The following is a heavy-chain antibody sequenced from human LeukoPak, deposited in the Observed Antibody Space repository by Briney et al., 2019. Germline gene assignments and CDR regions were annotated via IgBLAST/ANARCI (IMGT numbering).Heavy chain of an antibody. CDR3: ARMKAAAGYRADY. D-gene: IGHD6-13*01. V-gene: IGHV4-61*02. CDR1: GGSISSGSYY. Sequence: PSQTLSLTCTVSGGSISSGSYYWSWIRQPAGKGLEWIGRIYTSGSTNYNPSLKSRVTISVDTSKNQFSLKLSSVTAADTAVYYCARMKAAAGYRADYWGQGTLVTVSS. CDR2: IYTSGST. J-gene: IGHJ4*02.